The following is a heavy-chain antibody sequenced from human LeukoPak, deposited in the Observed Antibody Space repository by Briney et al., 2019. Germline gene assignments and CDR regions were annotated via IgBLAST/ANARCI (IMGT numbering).Heavy chain of an antibody. J-gene: IGHJ4*02. CDR3: AKDAVVRGVRPYYFDY. Sequence: PGGSLRLSCAASGFTFDDYAMHWVRQAPGKGLEWVSSISWNSGSIGYADSVKGRFTISRDNAKNSLYLQMNSLRAEDTALYFCAKDAVVRGVRPYYFDYWGLGTLVTVSS. CDR1: GFTFDDYA. CDR2: ISWNSGSI. D-gene: IGHD3-10*01. V-gene: IGHV3-9*01.